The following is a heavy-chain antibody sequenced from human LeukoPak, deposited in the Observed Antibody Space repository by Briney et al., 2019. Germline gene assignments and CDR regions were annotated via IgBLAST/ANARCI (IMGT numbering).Heavy chain of an antibody. V-gene: IGHV3-23*01. D-gene: IGHD5-12*01. Sequence: GGSLRLSCAASGFTFSSYAMSWVRQAPGKGLEWVSAISGSGGSTYYADSVKGRFTISRDNSKNTLYLQMNSLRAEDTAVYYCAKEGYRRGYSGYDYYYWGQGTLVTVSS. CDR1: GFTFSSYA. J-gene: IGHJ4*02. CDR3: AKEGYRRGYSGYDYYY. CDR2: ISGSGGST.